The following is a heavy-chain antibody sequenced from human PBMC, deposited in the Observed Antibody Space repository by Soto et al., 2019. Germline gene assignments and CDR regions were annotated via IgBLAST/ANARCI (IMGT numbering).Heavy chain of an antibody. Sequence: SETLSLTCAVYGGSFSGYYWSWIRQPPGKGLEWIGEINHSGSTNYNPSLKSRVTISVDTSKNQFSLKLSSVTAADTAVYYCARGFRVAARLPPKYTWFDPWGQGTLVTVSS. J-gene: IGHJ5*02. CDR1: GGSFSGYY. CDR3: ARGFRVAARLPPKYTWFDP. V-gene: IGHV4-34*01. CDR2: INHSGST. D-gene: IGHD6-6*01.